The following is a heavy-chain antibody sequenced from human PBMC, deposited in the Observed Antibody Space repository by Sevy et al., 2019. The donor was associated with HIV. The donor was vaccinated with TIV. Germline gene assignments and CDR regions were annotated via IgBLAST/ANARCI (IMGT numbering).Heavy chain of an antibody. Sequence: GGSLRLSCAASGFTFSDYYMSWIRQAPGKGLEWVSYISSSSSYTNYADSVKGRFTISRDNAKNSLYLQRNSLRAEETAVYYCARSSAYDYVWGSPCDSWGQGTLVTVSS. D-gene: IGHD3-16*01. CDR2: ISSSSSYT. CDR3: ARSSAYDYVWGSPCDS. J-gene: IGHJ4*02. V-gene: IGHV3-11*06. CDR1: GFTFSDYY.